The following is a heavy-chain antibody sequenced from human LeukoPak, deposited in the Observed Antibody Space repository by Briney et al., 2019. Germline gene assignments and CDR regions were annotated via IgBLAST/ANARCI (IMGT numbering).Heavy chain of an antibody. CDR1: EFTFSWFS. CDR3: AELGITMIGGV. V-gene: IGHV3-48*04. J-gene: IGHJ6*04. D-gene: IGHD3-10*02. CDR2: ISSSGSTI. Sequence: PGGSLRLSCAASEFTFSWFSMNWVRQAPGKGLEWVSYISSSGSTIYYADSVKGRFTISRDNAKNSLYLQMNSLRAEDTAVYYCAELGITMIGGVWGKGTTVTISS.